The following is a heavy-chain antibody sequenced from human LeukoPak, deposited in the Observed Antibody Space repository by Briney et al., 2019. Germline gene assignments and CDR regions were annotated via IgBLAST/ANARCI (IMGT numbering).Heavy chain of an antibody. D-gene: IGHD2-15*01. J-gene: IGHJ4*02. V-gene: IGHV3-21*01. Sequence: GGSLRLSCAASEFTFSSYTINWVRQAPGKGLEWVSSISSTSTYISYADSVKGRFTISRDNAKNSLYLQMNSLRAEDTAVYYCARGGGNFDYWGQGTLVTVSP. CDR2: ISSTSTYI. CDR3: ARGGGNFDY. CDR1: EFTFSSYT.